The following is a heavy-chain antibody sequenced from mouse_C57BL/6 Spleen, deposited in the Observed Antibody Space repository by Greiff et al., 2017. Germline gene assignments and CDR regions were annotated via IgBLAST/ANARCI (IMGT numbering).Heavy chain of an antibody. Sequence: VQLKQPGAELVRPGSSVKLSCKASGYTFTSYWMHWVKQRPIQGLEWIGNIDPSDSETHYNQKFKDKATLTVDKSSSTAYMQLSSLTSEDAAVYYWATYYSNYVGYAMDCWGQGTSVTVSS. J-gene: IGHJ4*01. CDR2: IDPSDSET. CDR1: GYTFTSYW. D-gene: IGHD2-5*01. CDR3: ATYYSNYVGYAMDC. V-gene: IGHV1-52*01.